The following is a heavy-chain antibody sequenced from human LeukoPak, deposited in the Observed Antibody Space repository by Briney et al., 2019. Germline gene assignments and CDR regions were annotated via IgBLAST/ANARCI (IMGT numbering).Heavy chain of an antibody. V-gene: IGHV3-66*01. J-gene: IGHJ4*02. CDR1: GFTFSSYG. CDR2: TYSGDTT. D-gene: IGHD1-14*01. Sequence: GGSLRLSCAASGFTFSSYGMSWVRQAPGKGLEWVSITYSGDTTYYADSVKGRFIISRDDSKNTLSLQMNDLRVEDTAVYYCARERPDSRNLDSWGRGALVTVSS. CDR3: ARERPDSRNLDS.